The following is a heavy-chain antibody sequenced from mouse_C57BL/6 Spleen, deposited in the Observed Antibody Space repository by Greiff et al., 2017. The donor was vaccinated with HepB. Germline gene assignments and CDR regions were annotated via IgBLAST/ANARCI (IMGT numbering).Heavy chain of an antibody. D-gene: IGHD1-1*02. CDR1: GFSLTSYG. CDR2: IWSGGST. Sequence: VKLMESGPGLVQPSQSLSITCTVSGFSLTSYGVHWVRQSPGKGLEWLGVIWSGGSTDYNAAFISRLSISKDNSKSQVFFKMNSLQADDTAIYYCARTLYGYYAMDYWGQGTSVTVSS. V-gene: IGHV2-2*01. J-gene: IGHJ4*01. CDR3: ARTLYGYYAMDY.